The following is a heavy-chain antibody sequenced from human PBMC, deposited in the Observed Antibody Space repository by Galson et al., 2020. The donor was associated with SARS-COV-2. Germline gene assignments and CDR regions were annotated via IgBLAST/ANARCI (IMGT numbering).Heavy chain of an antibody. Sequence: SETLSLTCTVSGGSISSGSYYWSWIRQPAGKGLEWIGRIYTSGSTNYNPSLKSRVTISVDTSKNQFSLKLSSVTAADTAVYYCAREFDSRGGYFDYWGQGILVTVSS. CDR3: AREFDSRGGYFDY. CDR2: IYTSGST. J-gene: IGHJ4*02. CDR1: GGSISSGSYY. D-gene: IGHD3-22*01. V-gene: IGHV4-61*02.